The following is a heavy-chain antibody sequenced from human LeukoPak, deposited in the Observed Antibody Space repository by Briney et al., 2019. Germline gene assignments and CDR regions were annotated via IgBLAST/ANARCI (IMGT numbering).Heavy chain of an antibody. CDR1: GYTFTGYY. J-gene: IGHJ4*02. Sequence: ASVKVSCKASGYTFTGYYMHWVRQAPGQGLEWMGWINPNTGGTNYAQKFQGRVTMTRDMSISTVYMELSRLRSDDTAVYYCARDPDLDDLDYWGQGTLVTVSS. D-gene: IGHD3-16*01. V-gene: IGHV1-2*02. CDR2: INPNTGGT. CDR3: ARDPDLDDLDY.